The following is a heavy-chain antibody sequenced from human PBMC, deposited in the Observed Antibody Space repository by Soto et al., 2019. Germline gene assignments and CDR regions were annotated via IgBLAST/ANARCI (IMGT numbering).Heavy chain of an antibody. CDR2: INPATGAA. CDR1: GYPVTAYY. V-gene: IGHV1-2*02. D-gene: IGHD3-3*01. CDR3: ARGGGVGVAGSAAFDM. J-gene: IGHJ3*02. Sequence: QLHLVQSGAVVKKPGASVTVSCSASGYPVTAYYMHWVRQAPGRGLEWMGGINPATGAAKYTQTFQGRVTMTRAPSTVTVFRELSGLTSEDTAVFFCARGGGVGVAGSAAFDMWGQGTLVTVSS.